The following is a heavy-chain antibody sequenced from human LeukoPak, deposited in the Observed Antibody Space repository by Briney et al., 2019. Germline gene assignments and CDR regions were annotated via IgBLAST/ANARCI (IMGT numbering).Heavy chain of an antibody. Sequence: GGSLRLSCATSGFTFSNYWMSWVRQAPGKGLEWVANIKQDGSEKYYVDSVKGRFTISRDNAKNSLYLQMNSLRVEDTSVYYCARLRGLHSGTYRYQTAFEYWGQGSLLTVSS. J-gene: IGHJ4*02. CDR2: IKQDGSEK. CDR3: ARLRGLHSGTYRYQTAFEY. CDR1: GFTFSNYW. D-gene: IGHD1-26*01. V-gene: IGHV3-7*01.